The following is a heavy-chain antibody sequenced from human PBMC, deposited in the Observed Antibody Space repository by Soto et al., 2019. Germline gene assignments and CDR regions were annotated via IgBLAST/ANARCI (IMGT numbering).Heavy chain of an antibody. V-gene: IGHV4-59*01. Sequence: SETLSLTCTVSGGSINSYYWSWIRQPPGKTLEWIGYIYKTGNTKYNPSLNSRVTISVDTSKNQFSLNLSSVTAADTAVYYCKSGLSSGWLAYWGQGTLVTVSS. CDR3: KSGLSSGWLAY. D-gene: IGHD6-19*01. J-gene: IGHJ4*02. CDR2: IYKTGNT. CDR1: GGSINSYY.